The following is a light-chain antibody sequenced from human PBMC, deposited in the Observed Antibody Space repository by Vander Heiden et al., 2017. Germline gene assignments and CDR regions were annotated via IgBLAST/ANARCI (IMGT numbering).Light chain of an antibody. CDR3: QVWDKRSDHFYV. CDR2: DAS. Sequence: SYVLTQPPSVSVAPGQTTRITCGGNNIGSKSVLWYQQKPGQAPGVVVYDASDRPSGSPERFSGSNSGNTATLTISRVEAGDEADYYCQVWDKRSDHFYVFGTGTKVTVL. V-gene: IGLV3-21*02. CDR1: NIGSKS. J-gene: IGLJ1*01.